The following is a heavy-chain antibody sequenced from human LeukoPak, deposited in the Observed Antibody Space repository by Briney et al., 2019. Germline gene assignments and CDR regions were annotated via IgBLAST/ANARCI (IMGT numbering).Heavy chain of an antibody. CDR2: SSTYNLNT. D-gene: IGHD3-22*01. V-gene: IGHV1-18*01. CDR1: GYTFTSYG. Sequence: ASVKVSCKASGYTFTSYGIIWVRQAPGHGLEWMGWSSTYNLNTNYAQKFQGRVTMTRDTSTSTAYMELRSLRSDDTAVYYCARDREVTMIVVAHFDYWGQGTLVTVSS. CDR3: ARDREVTMIVVAHFDY. J-gene: IGHJ4*02.